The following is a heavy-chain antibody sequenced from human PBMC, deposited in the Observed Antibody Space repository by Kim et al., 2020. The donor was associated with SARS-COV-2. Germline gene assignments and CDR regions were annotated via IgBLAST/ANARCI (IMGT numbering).Heavy chain of an antibody. CDR2: IVVGSGNT. J-gene: IGHJ5*02. CDR3: AADLWFGELWGWFDP. Sequence: SVKVSCKASGFTFTSSAMQWVRQARGQRLEWIGWIVVGSGNTNYAQKFQERVTITRDMSTSTAYMELSSLRSEDTAVYYCAADLWFGELWGWFDPWGQGTLVTVSS. CDR1: GFTFTSSA. V-gene: IGHV1-58*02. D-gene: IGHD3-10*01.